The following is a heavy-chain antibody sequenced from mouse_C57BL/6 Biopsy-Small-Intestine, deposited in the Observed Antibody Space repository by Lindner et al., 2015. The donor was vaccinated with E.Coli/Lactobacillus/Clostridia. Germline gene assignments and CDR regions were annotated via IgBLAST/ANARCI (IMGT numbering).Heavy chain of an antibody. D-gene: IGHD1-1*01. CDR2: ISTDSTTI. CDR3: ARPLYYGSSHFTY. Sequence: VQLQESGGGLVKPGGSLKLSCAASGFTFSAYGMHWVRQAPEKGLEWVAYISTDSTTIYYADTVKGRFTISRDNAKNTLFLQMTSLRSEDTAMYYCARPLYYGSSHFTYWGQGTLVTVSA. J-gene: IGHJ3*01. CDR1: GFTFSAYG. V-gene: IGHV5-17*01.